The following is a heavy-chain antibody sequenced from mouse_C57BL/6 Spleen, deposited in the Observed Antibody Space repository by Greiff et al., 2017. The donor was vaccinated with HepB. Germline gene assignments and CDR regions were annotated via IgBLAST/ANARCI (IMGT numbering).Heavy chain of an antibody. CDR3: ARGGEAMDY. CDR2: ISYDGSN. CDR1: GYSITSGYY. V-gene: IGHV3-6*01. Sequence: VQLQQSGPGLVKPSQSLSLTCSVTGYSITSGYYWNWIRQFPGNKLEWMGYISYDGSNNYNPSLKNRISITRDTSKNQFFLKLNSVTTEDTATYYCARGGEAMDYWGQGTSVTVSS. J-gene: IGHJ4*01.